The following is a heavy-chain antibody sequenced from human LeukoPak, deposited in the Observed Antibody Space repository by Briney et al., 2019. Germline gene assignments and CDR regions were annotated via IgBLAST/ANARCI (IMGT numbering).Heavy chain of an antibody. J-gene: IGHJ6*03. CDR3: ARRPDSQGYCSGGSCYKGDYYYMDV. V-gene: IGHV4-34*01. Sequence: SEILSLTCAVYGGSFSGYYWSWIRQPPGKGLEWFGEINHSGSNNYNPSLKCRVTISVDTSKNQFSLKLSSVTAADTAVYYCARRPDSQGYCSGGSCYKGDYYYMDVWGKGTTVTISS. D-gene: IGHD2-15*01. CDR2: INHSGSN. CDR1: GGSFSGYY.